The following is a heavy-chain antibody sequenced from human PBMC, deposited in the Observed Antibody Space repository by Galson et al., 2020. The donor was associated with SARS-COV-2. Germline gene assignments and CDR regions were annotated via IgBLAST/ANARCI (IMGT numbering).Heavy chain of an antibody. Sequence: GGSLRLSCAASGFTFSSYEMNWVRQAPGKGLEWVSYISSSGSTIYYADSVKGRFTISRDNAKNSLYLQMNSLRAEDTAVYYCASSGRSRGGVAFDIWGQGTMVTVSS. D-gene: IGHD3-10*01. CDR3: ASSGRSRGGVAFDI. V-gene: IGHV3-48*03. CDR2: ISSSGSTI. J-gene: IGHJ3*02. CDR1: GFTFSSYE.